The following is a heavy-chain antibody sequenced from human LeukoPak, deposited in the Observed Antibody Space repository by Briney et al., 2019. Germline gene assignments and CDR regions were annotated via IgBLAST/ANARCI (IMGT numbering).Heavy chain of an antibody. CDR3: ARKLTGSFDV. V-gene: IGHV3-21*01. D-gene: IGHD7-27*01. Sequence: GGSLRLSCAASGFTFGTYAMHWVRQAPGKGLEWVSSISGTSAYIYYADSVRGRFTISRDNAKNSLYLQMNTLRAEDTAVYYCARKLTGSFDVWGQGTMVTVSS. CDR1: GFTFGTYA. J-gene: IGHJ3*01. CDR2: ISGTSAYI.